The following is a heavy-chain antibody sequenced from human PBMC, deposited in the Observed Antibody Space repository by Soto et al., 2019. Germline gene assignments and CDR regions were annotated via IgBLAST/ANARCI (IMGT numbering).Heavy chain of an antibody. V-gene: IGHV3-23*01. CDR3: AKDLGGGVYYYYMDV. CDR1: GFTFSSYA. CDR2: ISGSGGST. D-gene: IGHD3-10*01. J-gene: IGHJ6*03. Sequence: EVQLLESGGGLVQPGGSLRLSCAASGFTFSSYAMSWVRQAPGKGLEWVSAISGSGGSTSYADSVKGRFTISRDNSKNTLYLQMNSLRAEDTAVYYCAKDLGGGVYYYYMDVWGKGTTVTVSS.